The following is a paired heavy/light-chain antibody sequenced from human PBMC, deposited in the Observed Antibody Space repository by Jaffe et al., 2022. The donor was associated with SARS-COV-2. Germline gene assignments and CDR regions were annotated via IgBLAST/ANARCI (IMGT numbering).Light chain of an antibody. V-gene: IGLV2-14*01. CDR2: EVS. Sequence: QSGLTQPASVSGSPGQSITISCTGTSNDVGHYSFVSWYQQVEGNAPKVVIYEVSHRPSGVSDRFSGSKSGNTASLTISGLQAEDEAYYYCMSYTSSTIPKALGTGTKVIVL. CDR3: MSYTSSTIPKA. CDR1: SNDVGHYSF. J-gene: IGLJ1*01.
Heavy chain of an antibody. CDR1: GFTFSSYA. V-gene: IGHV3-23*01. J-gene: IGHJ4*02. CDR3: ARDCRTGSSRYPIDY. CDR2: VSATATSP. Sequence: EVQLLESGGGLVHPGGSLRLSCGVSGFTFSSYAMSWFRQAPGQGLEWVSTVSATATSPYYAASVRGRFTSSRDNSMNRLYLQLNSLRVEDTAMYYCARDCRTGSSRYPIDYWGQGTLVTVSP. D-gene: IGHD6-25*01.